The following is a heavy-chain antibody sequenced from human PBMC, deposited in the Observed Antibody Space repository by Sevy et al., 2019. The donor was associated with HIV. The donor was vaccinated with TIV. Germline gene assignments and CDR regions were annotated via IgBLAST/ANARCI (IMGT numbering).Heavy chain of an antibody. D-gene: IGHD5-12*01. V-gene: IGHV3-23*01. CDR1: GFTFSSYA. CDR3: AKGYGSGYDRGHDS. Sequence: GGSLRLSCAASGFTFSSYAMSWVRQAPGKGLEWVSGISGSGGRTYYADSVKGRFTISRDNSKNILYLSMNSLRAEDTAVYYCAKGYGSGYDRGHDSWGQVTLVTVSS. CDR2: ISGSGGRT. J-gene: IGHJ4*02.